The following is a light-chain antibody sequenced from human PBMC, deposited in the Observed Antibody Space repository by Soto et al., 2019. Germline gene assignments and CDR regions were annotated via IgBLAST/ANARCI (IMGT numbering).Light chain of an antibody. V-gene: IGLV1-47*02. J-gene: IGLJ2*01. CDR3: AAWDDSLSGVV. Sequence: QSVLTQPPSASGTPGQRVTIPCPGTTSNIGSNYVYWYQQLPGTAPKLLIYSNNQRPSGVPDRFSGSKSGTSASLAISGLRSEDEADYYCAAWDDSLSGVVFGGGTKLTVL. CDR2: SNN. CDR1: TSNIGSNY.